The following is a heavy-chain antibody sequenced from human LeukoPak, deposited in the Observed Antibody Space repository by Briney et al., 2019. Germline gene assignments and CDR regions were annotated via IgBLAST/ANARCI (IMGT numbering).Heavy chain of an antibody. CDR1: GFTFSGSA. D-gene: IGHD1-26*01. V-gene: IGHV3-73*01. Sequence: QSGGSLRLSCAASGFTFSGSAMHWVRQAPGKGLEWVGRIRSKANNYATAYAASVKGRFTISRDDSKNTAYLQMNSPKTEDTAVYCCITRYQLGGNYYEYWGQGTLVTVSS. CDR3: ITRYQLGGNYYEY. J-gene: IGHJ4*02. CDR2: IRSKANNYAT.